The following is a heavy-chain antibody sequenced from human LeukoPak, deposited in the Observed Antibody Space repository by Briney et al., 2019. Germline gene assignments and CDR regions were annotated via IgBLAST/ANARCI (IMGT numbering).Heavy chain of an antibody. Sequence: SETLSLTCSVSGGSISINSYYWDWIRQSPGKGLEWLGSLYFRGNTYYNPSLKSRVSMSVDTSKNQFSLKLSSVTAADTAVYYCASGDYGDFSRFDFWGQGTLVTVSS. CDR1: GGSISINSYY. CDR2: LYFRGNT. CDR3: ASGDYGDFSRFDF. V-gene: IGHV4-39*01. J-gene: IGHJ4*02. D-gene: IGHD4-17*01.